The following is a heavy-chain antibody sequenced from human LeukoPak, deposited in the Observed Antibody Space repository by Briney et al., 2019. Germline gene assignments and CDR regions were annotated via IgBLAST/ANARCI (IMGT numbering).Heavy chain of an antibody. CDR1: GYTFTSYG. V-gene: IGHV7-4-1*02. CDR2: INTDTGNP. Sequence: ASVKVSCKASGYTFTSYGISWVRQAPGQGLEWMGWINTDTGNPTYAQGFTGRFVFSLDTSVSTAYLQISSLKAEDTAVYYCARGLGYSSGWYWFDPWGQGTLVTVSS. D-gene: IGHD6-19*01. CDR3: ARGLGYSSGWYWFDP. J-gene: IGHJ5*02.